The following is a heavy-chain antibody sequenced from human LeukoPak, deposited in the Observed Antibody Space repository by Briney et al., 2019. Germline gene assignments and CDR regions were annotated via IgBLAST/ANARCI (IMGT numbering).Heavy chain of an antibody. CDR2: ISSSGSTI. J-gene: IGHJ4*02. CDR3: AREGPYYFDY. Sequence: GGSLRLSCAASGFTFSSYEMNWVRQAPGKGLEWVSYISSSGSTIYYADSVKGRFTISRDNAKNSLCLQMNSLRAEDTAVYYCAREGPYYFDYWGQGTLVTVSS. V-gene: IGHV3-48*03. CDR1: GFTFSSYE.